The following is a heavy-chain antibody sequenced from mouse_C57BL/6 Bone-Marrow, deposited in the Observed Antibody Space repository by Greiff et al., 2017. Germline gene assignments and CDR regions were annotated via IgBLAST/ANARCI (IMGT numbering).Heavy chain of an antibody. Sequence: EVQLQQSGPVLVKPGASVKMSCKASGYTFTDYYMNWVKQSHGKSLEWIGVINPYNGGTSYNQKFKGKATLTVDKSSSTAYMELNSLTSEDSAVYYCASPYGNSSYYYAMDYWGQGTSVTVSS. CDR3: ASPYGNSSYYYAMDY. CDR1: GYTFTDYY. V-gene: IGHV1-19*01. J-gene: IGHJ4*01. CDR2: INPYNGGT. D-gene: IGHD1-1*01.